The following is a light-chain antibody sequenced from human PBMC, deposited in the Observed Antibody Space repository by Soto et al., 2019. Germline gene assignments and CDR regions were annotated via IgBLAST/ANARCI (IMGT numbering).Light chain of an antibody. CDR1: QSVSSSY. J-gene: IGKJ2*01. CDR2: GAS. CDR3: QQYGSSPKYT. Sequence: EIVLTQSPGTLSLSPGERATISCRASQSVSSSYLAWYQQKPSQAPRLLIYGASSRATGIQDRFSGSESGTDFTLTISRLEPEDFAVYYCQQYGSSPKYTFGQGTKVDIK. V-gene: IGKV3-20*01.